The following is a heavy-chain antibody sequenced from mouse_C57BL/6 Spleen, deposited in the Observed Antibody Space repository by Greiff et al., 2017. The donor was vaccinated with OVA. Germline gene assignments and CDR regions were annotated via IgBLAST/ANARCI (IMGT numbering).Heavy chain of an antibody. CDR3: ARHYYGSCYEGYWYFDV. CDR1: GFTFSSYG. J-gene: IGHJ1*03. V-gene: IGHV5-6*01. D-gene: IGHD1-1*01. Sequence: EVQLVESGGDLVKPGGSLKLSCAASGFTFSSYGMSWVRQTPDKRLEWVATISSGGSYTYYPDSVKGRFTISRDNAKNTLYLQMSSLQSEDTAMYYCARHYYGSCYEGYWYFDVWGTGTTVTVSS. CDR2: ISSGGSYT.